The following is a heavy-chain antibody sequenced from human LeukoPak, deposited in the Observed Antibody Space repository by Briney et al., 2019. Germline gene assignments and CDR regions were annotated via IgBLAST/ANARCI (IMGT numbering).Heavy chain of an antibody. Sequence: GGSLRLSCAASGFTFSTYWMSWVRQAPGKGLEWMANIKEDGSEKYYGDSVKGRFTISRDNAKNSLYLQMNSLRADDTAVYFCAGGAGFLIDYWGQGALVTVSS. D-gene: IGHD2/OR15-2a*01. CDR1: GFTFSTYW. CDR3: AGGAGFLIDY. J-gene: IGHJ4*02. CDR2: IKEDGSEK. V-gene: IGHV3-7*01.